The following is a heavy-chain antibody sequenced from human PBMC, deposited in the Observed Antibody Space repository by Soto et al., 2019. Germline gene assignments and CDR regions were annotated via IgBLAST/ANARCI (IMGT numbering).Heavy chain of an antibody. CDR2: INHSGST. CDR1: GGSFSGYY. Sequence: ETLSVTCAVYGGSFSGYYWSWMRQPPGKGLEWIGEINHSGSTNYNPSLKSRVTISVDTSKNQFSLKLSSVTAADTAVYYCARRRGYCSSTSCSTGSRFDYWGQGTLVTVSS. D-gene: IGHD2-2*02. J-gene: IGHJ4*02. V-gene: IGHV4-34*01. CDR3: ARRRGYCSSTSCSTGSRFDY.